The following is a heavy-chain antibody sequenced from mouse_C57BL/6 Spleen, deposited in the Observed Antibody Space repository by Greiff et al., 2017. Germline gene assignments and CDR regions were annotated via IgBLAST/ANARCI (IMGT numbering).Heavy chain of an antibody. CDR2: IYPGDGDT. Sequence: VQLQQSGAELVKPGASVKISCKASGYAFSSYWMNWVKQRPGKGLEWIGQIYPGDGDTNYNGKFKGKATLTADKSSSTAYMQLSSLTSEDSAVYFCARSDGYYGTGFAYWGQGTLVTVSA. D-gene: IGHD2-3*01. CDR1: GYAFSSYW. CDR3: ARSDGYYGTGFAY. J-gene: IGHJ3*01. V-gene: IGHV1-80*01.